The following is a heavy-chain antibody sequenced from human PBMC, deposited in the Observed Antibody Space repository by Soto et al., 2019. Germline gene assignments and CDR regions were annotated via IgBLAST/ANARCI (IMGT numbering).Heavy chain of an antibody. Sequence: SETLSLTCAVYGGSFSGYYWSWIRQPPGKGLEWIGEINHSGSTNYNPSLKSRVTISVDTSKNQFSLKLSSVTAADTAVYYCAREPEWLFFRDGWFDPWGQGTLVTVSS. CDR2: INHSGST. J-gene: IGHJ5*02. V-gene: IGHV4-34*01. CDR1: GGSFSGYY. D-gene: IGHD3-3*01. CDR3: AREPEWLFFRDGWFDP.